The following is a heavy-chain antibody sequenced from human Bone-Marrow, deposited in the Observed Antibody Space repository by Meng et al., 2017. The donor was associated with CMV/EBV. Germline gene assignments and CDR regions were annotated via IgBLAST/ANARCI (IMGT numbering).Heavy chain of an antibody. V-gene: IGHV4/OR15-8*01. D-gene: IGHD1-1*01. CDR2: IYHSGST. CDR1: GFTVSSNY. J-gene: IGHJ4*02. CDR3: ARGKRSFQNDY. Sequence: ESLKISCAASGFTVSSNYMSWVRQAPGKGLEWIGEIYHSGSTNYNPSLKSRVTISVDKSKNQFSLKLSSVTAADTAVYYCARGKRSFQNDYWGQGTLVTSPQ.